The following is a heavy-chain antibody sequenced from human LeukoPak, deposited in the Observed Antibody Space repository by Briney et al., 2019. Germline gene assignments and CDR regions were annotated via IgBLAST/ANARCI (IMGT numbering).Heavy chain of an antibody. V-gene: IGHV4-34*01. CDR3: ARSVGEYYDFWSGYYTRKGNWFGP. D-gene: IGHD3-3*01. J-gene: IGHJ5*02. CDR2: INHSGST. Sequence: SETLSLTCAVYGGSFSGYYWSWIRQPPGKGLEWIGEINHSGSTNYNPSLKSRVTISVDTSKNQFSLKLSSVTAADTAVYYCARSVGEYYDFWSGYYTRKGNWFGPWGQGTLVTVSS. CDR1: GGSFSGYY.